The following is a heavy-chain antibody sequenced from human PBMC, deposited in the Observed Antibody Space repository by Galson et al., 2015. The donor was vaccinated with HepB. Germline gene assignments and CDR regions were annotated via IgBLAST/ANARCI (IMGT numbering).Heavy chain of an antibody. J-gene: IGHJ6*04. CDR1: GFTFTTYF. Sequence: SLRLSCAASGFTFTTYFMTWVRQAPGKGLEWVANIKEDGSEKYYVDSVKGRFTISRDNTKNSLYLQMNSLRAEDTAVYYCVRDNYYCVDVWGKGTTVTVSS. CDR2: IKEDGSEK. CDR3: VRDNYYCVDV. V-gene: IGHV3-7*01.